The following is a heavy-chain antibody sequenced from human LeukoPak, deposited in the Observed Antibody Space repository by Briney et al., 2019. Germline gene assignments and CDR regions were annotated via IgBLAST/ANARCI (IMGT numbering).Heavy chain of an antibody. CDR2: IRSKIYGGTP. Sequence: GSLRLSCTTSGFNFGDYAMTWVRQAPGKGLEWVGFIRSKIYGGTPEYAASVKGRFTISRDDSEGVAYLQMNSLKTEDTAVYYCTRDQTPYYWGQGTLVTVAS. CDR1: GFNFGDYA. V-gene: IGHV3-49*04. CDR3: TRDQTPYY. J-gene: IGHJ4*02.